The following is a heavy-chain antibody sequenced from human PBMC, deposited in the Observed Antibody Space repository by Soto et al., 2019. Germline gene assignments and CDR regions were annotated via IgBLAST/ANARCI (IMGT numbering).Heavy chain of an antibody. CDR1: GGSISSGGYY. D-gene: IGHD4-17*01. CDR2: IYYSGST. V-gene: IGHV4-31*03. J-gene: IGHJ1*01. Sequence: QVQLQESGPGLVKPSQTLSLTCTVSGGSISSGGYYWSWIRQHPGKGLEWIGYIYYSGSTYYNPSLKSRVXXSXDKXKNQFSLKLSSVTAADTAVYYCARVVYGEAEYFQHWGQGTLVTVSS. CDR3: ARVVYGEAEYFQH.